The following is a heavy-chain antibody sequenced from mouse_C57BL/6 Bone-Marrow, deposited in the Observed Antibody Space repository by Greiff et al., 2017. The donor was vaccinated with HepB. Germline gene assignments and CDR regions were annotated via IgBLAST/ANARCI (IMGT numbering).Heavy chain of an antibody. D-gene: IGHD1-1*01. CDR1: GFTFTDYY. CDR2: IRNKANGYTT. Sequence: EVKLMESGGGLVQPGGSLSLSCAASGFTFTDYYMSWVRQPPGKALEWLGFIRNKANGYTTEYSASVKGRFTISRDNSQSILYLQMNALRAEDSATYYCGSSSWFAYWGQGTLVTVSA. J-gene: IGHJ3*01. V-gene: IGHV7-3*01. CDR3: GSSSWFAY.